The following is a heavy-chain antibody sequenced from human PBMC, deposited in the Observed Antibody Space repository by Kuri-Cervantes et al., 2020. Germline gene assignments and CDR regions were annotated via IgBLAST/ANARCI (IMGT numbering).Heavy chain of an antibody. V-gene: IGHV1-24*01. CDR1: GYTLTELS. Sequence: ASVKVSCKVSGYTLTELSMHWARQAPGKGLEWMGGFDPEDGETIYAQKFQGRVTVTEDTSTDTAYMELSSLRSEDTAVYYCATVLRRKRAIHLTGTYNYYYGMDVWGQGTMVTVSS. CDR2: FDPEDGET. CDR3: ATVLRRKRAIHLTGTYNYYYGMDV. D-gene: IGHD1-20*01. J-gene: IGHJ6*02.